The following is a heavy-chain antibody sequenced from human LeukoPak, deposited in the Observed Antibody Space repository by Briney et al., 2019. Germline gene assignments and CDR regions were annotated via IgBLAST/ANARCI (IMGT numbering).Heavy chain of an antibody. CDR3: SREGEGEDGTGHHNWYFDL. D-gene: IGHD2-8*02. CDR1: GFMFTKYG. J-gene: IGHJ2*01. CDR2: ISPYNGNT. Sequence: ASVKVSCKASGFMFTKYGISWVRQAPGQGLEWMGWISPYNGNTKYDQKVQGRVTMTTDTFTSTAYLELRSLRSDDTAMYYCSREGEGEDGTGHHNWYFDLWGRGTLVTVSS. V-gene: IGHV1-18*01.